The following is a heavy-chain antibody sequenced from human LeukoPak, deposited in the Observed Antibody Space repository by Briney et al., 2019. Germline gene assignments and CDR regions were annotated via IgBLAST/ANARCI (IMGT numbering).Heavy chain of an antibody. CDR3: ASAVVGATTGPYFDY. V-gene: IGHV1-2*02. Sequence: ASVKVSCKASGYTFTGYYMHWVRQAPGQGPEWMGWINPNSGGTNYAQKFQGRVTMTRDTSISTAYMELSRLRSDDTAVYYCASAVVGATTGPYFDYWGQGTLVTVSS. CDR1: GYTFTGYY. CDR2: INPNSGGT. J-gene: IGHJ4*02. D-gene: IGHD1-26*01.